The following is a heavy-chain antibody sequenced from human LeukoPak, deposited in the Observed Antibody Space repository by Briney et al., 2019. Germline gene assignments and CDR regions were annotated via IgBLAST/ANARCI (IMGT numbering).Heavy chain of an antibody. CDR1: GGSFSSYY. Sequence: SETLSLTCAVYGGSFSSYYWSWIRQPPGKGLEWIGEIYHSGDTNYNPSLKSRVTISVDTSKNQFSLQLNSVTPEDTAVYYCAREPGGAGYSGYDPFDYWGQGTLVTVSS. J-gene: IGHJ4*02. V-gene: IGHV4-34*01. D-gene: IGHD5-12*01. CDR3: AREPGGAGYSGYDPFDY. CDR2: IYHSGDT.